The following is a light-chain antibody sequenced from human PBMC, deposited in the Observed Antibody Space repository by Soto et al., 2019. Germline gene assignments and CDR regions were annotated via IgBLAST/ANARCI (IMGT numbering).Light chain of an antibody. Sequence: QSALTQPASVSGSPGQSITIACTGTSSDICGYNFVSWYQQHPRKAPKLLIYDVGNRTSGVSNRFSGSRSGNTASLTISGLKAEDEAHYYCNSYRTVSTYVFGTGTKLTVL. J-gene: IGLJ1*01. CDR1: SSDICGYNF. CDR2: DVG. V-gene: IGLV2-14*01. CDR3: NSYRTVSTYV.